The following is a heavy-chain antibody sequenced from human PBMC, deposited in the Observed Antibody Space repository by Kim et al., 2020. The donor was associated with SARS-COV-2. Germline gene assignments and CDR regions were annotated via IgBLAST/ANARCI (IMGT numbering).Heavy chain of an antibody. CDR2: ISYDGSNK. CDR1: GFTFSSYC. CDR3: AKDQDLVVVPPAFYGMDV. J-gene: IGHJ6*02. Sequence: GGSLRLSCAASGFTFSSYCIHWVRQAPGKGLEWVAVISYDGSNKYYADSVKGRFTISRDNSKNTLYLQMYTLRAEDTAVYYCAKDQDLVVVPPAFYGMDVWGQGTTVTVSS. V-gene: IGHV3-30*18. D-gene: IGHD2-2*01.